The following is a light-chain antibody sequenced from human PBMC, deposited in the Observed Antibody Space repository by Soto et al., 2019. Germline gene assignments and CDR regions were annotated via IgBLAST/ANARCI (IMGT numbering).Light chain of an antibody. CDR3: CSYAGSSFYV. CDR1: SGDVGSYNL. J-gene: IGLJ1*01. Sequence: QSVLTHPASVSGSPGQSVTISCPGTSGDVGSYNLVSWYQQHPGKAPKLMIYEVSKRPSGVSNRFSGSKSGNTASLTISGLQAEDEADYYCCSYAGSSFYVFGTGTKVTGL. V-gene: IGLV2-23*02. CDR2: EVS.